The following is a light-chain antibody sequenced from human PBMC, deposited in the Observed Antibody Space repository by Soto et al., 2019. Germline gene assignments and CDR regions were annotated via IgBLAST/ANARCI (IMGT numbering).Light chain of an antibody. CDR2: DAS. CDR1: QSIGNW. V-gene: IGKV1-5*01. Sequence: DIQMTQSPSTLSASVGDRITITCRASQSIGNWLAWYQQKPGKAPKLLIYDASSLESGVPSRFSGSGSGTEFTLNISSLQPDDFATYYCQQYNSYSSTFGQGTKVDI. CDR3: QQYNSYSST. J-gene: IGKJ1*01.